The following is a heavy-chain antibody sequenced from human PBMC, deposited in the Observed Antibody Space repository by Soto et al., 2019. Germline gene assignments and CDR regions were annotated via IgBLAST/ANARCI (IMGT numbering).Heavy chain of an antibody. V-gene: IGHV3-15*01. CDR2: IKSKTDGGTT. Sequence: GRSLRLSWAASGFTFSNAWMSWVRQAPGKGLEWVGRIKSKTDGGTTDYAAPVKGRFTISRDDSKNTLYLQMNSLKTEDTAVYYCTTQLLGYSSGWFNDYWGQGTLVTVSS. J-gene: IGHJ4*02. D-gene: IGHD6-19*01. CDR1: GFTFSNAW. CDR3: TTQLLGYSSGWFNDY.